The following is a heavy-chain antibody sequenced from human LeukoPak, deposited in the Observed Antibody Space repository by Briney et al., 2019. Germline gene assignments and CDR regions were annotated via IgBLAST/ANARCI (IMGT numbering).Heavy chain of an antibody. CDR2: IYYSGST. D-gene: IGHD6-6*01. V-gene: IGHV4-39*01. Sequence: SETLSLTCTVSGGSISSSSYYWGWIRQPPGKGLEWIGSIYYSGSTYYNPSLKSRVTISVDTSKNQFSPKLSSMTAADTAVYYCAREYSSSRDWFDPWGQGTLVTVSS. CDR1: GGSISSSSYY. J-gene: IGHJ5*02. CDR3: AREYSSSRDWFDP.